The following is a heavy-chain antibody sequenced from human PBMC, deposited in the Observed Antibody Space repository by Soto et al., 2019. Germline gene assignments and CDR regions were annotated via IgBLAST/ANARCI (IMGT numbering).Heavy chain of an antibody. CDR1: VYTFTSYD. CDR2: MNPNSSNT. V-gene: IGHV1-8*01. Sequence: QVQLVQSGAEVKKPGASVKVSCKASVYTFTSYDINWVRQATGQGLEWMGWMNPNSSNTGYEQKVQGRVTMTRNTSLSTAYMENSSLRSEDTAVYDGAREKSGYFEYLSQGTLINVSS. CDR3: AREKSGYFEY. D-gene: IGHD2-15*01. J-gene: IGHJ4*02.